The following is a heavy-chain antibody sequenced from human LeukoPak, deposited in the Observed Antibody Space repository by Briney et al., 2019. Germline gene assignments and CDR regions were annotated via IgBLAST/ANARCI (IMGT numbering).Heavy chain of an antibody. J-gene: IGHJ4*02. CDR1: GITLSNYG. Sequence: PGGSLRLSCAVSGITLSNYGMSWVRQAPGKGLEWVAGISGSGGGTYYADSVKGRFTISRDSPKNTLYLQMNSLRAEDTAVYFCAKRGVAIRVILVGFHKEAYYFDSWGQGALVTVSS. V-gene: IGHV3-23*01. CDR2: ISGSGGGT. D-gene: IGHD3-22*01. CDR3: AKRGVAIRVILVGFHKEAYYFDS.